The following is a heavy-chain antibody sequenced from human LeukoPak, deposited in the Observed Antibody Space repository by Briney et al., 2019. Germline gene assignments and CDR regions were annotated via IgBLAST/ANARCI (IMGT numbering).Heavy chain of an antibody. Sequence: GASVKVSCKASGYTFTSYYMHWVRQAPGQGLEWMGIINPSGGSTSYAQKFQGRVTMTRDMSTSTVYMELSSLRSEDTAVYYRARVVCSSGWCHDAFDIWGQGTMVTVSS. V-gene: IGHV1-46*01. D-gene: IGHD6-19*01. J-gene: IGHJ3*02. CDR1: GYTFTSYY. CDR3: ARVVCSSGWCHDAFDI. CDR2: INPSGGST.